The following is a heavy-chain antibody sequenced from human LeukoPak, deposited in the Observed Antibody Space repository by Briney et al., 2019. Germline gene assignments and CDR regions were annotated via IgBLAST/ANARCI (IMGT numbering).Heavy chain of an antibody. J-gene: IGHJ4*02. CDR2: IYYSGST. V-gene: IGHV4-39*07. CDR1: GDSISSSSYY. CDR3: AREKYYYDSSGGGGYDY. Sequence: SETLSLTCTVSGDSISSSSYYWGWIRQPPGKGLEWIGSIYYSGSTYYNPSLKSRVTISVDTSKNQFSLKLSSVTAADTAVYYCAREKYYYDSSGGGGYDYWGQGTLVTVSS. D-gene: IGHD3-22*01.